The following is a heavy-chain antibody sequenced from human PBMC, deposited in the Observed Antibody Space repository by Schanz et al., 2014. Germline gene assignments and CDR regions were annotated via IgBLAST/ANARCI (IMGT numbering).Heavy chain of an antibody. D-gene: IGHD3-10*02. V-gene: IGHV1-46*01. CDR3: ARGLHYDVETSFRSYDAFDF. J-gene: IGHJ3*01. Sequence: QVQLVQSGAEVKKPGASVKVSCEASGYTFTSYYIHWFRQAPGQGLEWMGIINPSGGSTSYAQKFQGRVTMTRDTSTSTVYMELSSLTSDDTAVFYCARGLHYDVETSFRSYDAFDFWGQGTKVTVSP. CDR1: GYTFTSYY. CDR2: INPSGGST.